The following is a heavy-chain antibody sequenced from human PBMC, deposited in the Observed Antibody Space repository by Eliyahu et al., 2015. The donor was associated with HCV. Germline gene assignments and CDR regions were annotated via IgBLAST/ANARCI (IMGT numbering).Heavy chain of an antibody. CDR3: ARTPPGIAARPYFDY. Sequence: QVQLVESGGDVVQPGRSLRLSCAASGFTFSSYGMHWVRQAPGKGLEWVAVISYDGSNKYYADSVKGRFTISRDNSKNTLYLQMNSLRAEDTAVYYCARTPPGIAARPYFDYWGQGTLVTVSS. CDR2: ISYDGSNK. D-gene: IGHD6-6*01. V-gene: IGHV3-30*03. CDR1: GFTFSSYG. J-gene: IGHJ4*02.